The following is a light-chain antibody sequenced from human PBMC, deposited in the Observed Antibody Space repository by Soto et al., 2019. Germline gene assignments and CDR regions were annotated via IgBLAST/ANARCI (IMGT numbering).Light chain of an antibody. J-gene: IGKJ1*01. CDR3: QQYDSYSWT. CDR2: KAS. V-gene: IGKV1-5*03. Sequence: DIQMTQSPSTLSASVGDRVTITCRASQSVGRWLAWYQQKPGRAPTVLIYKASTLKYGVPPRFSGSGSGTEFSLTISSLQPDDSATYYCQQYDSYSWTFGQGTKVDIK. CDR1: QSVGRW.